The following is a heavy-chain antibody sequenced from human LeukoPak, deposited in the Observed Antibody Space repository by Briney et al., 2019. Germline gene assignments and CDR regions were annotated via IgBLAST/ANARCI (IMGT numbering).Heavy chain of an antibody. CDR2: INWNGGST. V-gene: IGHV3-20*04. CDR1: GLTFSSYG. CDR3: ARQPGIAVAGPIDY. J-gene: IGHJ4*02. Sequence: GGSLRLSCAASGLTFSSYGMSWVRHAPGKGLEWVSGINWNGGSTGYADSVKGRFTISRDNAKNSLYLQMNSLRAEDTALYYCARQPGIAVAGPIDYWGQGTLVTVSS. D-gene: IGHD6-19*01.